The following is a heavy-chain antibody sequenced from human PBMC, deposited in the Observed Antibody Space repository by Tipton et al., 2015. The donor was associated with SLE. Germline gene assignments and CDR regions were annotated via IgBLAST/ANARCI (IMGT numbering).Heavy chain of an antibody. D-gene: IGHD3-22*01. CDR2: IWYDGSKK. J-gene: IGHJ4*02. V-gene: IGHV3-33*01. CDR1: GFTFSSYG. CDR3: ARDDDSSGYDDLLYYFDY. Sequence: SLRLSCAASGFTFSSYGMHWVRQAPGKGLEWVALIWYDGSKKYYAESVKGRFTISRDNSKNMLYLQVNSLRADDTAVYYCARDDDSSGYDDLLYYFDYWGQGTLVTVSS.